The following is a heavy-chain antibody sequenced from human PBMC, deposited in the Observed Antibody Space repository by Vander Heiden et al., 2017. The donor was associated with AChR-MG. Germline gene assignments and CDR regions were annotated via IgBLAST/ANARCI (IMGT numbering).Heavy chain of an antibody. D-gene: IGHD6-19*01. CDR1: GGTISSGSYY. Sequence: QVQLQESGPGLVKPSQTLSLTCTVSGGTISSGSYYWSWIRPPAGKVLEWIGRIYTSGSTTYNPALKSRVTIPVDTSKGQFSLTLSSVTAADTAVYYCARDGESSGLDWFDPWGQGILVTVSS. CDR2: IYTSGST. V-gene: IGHV4-61*02. J-gene: IGHJ5*02. CDR3: ARDGESSGLDWFDP.